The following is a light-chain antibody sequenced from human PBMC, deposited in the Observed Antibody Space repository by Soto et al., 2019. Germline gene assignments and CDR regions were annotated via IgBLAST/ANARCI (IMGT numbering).Light chain of an antibody. CDR3: QQYADWPLA. Sequence: IQMTQSPSTLSASVGDRVTITCRASQSISIWLAWYQQKPGKAPKLLIYKASSLESGVPSRFSGTGSGTEFPLTIASLQPDDFATYYCQQYADWPLAFGGGTKVEIK. CDR2: KAS. V-gene: IGKV1-5*03. J-gene: IGKJ4*01. CDR1: QSISIW.